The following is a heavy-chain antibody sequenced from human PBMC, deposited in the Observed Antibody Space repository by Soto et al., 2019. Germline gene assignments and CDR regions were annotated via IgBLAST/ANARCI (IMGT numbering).Heavy chain of an antibody. CDR3: ARDERTYRGYGLGWSFDY. CDR2: IIPIFGTA. J-gene: IGHJ4*02. CDR1: GGTFSSYA. D-gene: IGHD5-12*01. Sequence: QVQLVQSGAEVKKPGSSVKVSCKASGGTFSSYAISWVRQAPGQGLEWMGGIIPIFGTANYAQKFQGRVTITAAESTSTANMELSSLRSEDTAVYYCARDERTYRGYGLGWSFDYWGQGTLVTVSS. V-gene: IGHV1-69*12.